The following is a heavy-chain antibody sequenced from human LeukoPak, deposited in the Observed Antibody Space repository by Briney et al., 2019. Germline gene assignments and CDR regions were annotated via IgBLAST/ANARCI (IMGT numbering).Heavy chain of an antibody. D-gene: IGHD3-22*01. CDR3: SRAFRMLLPTLDY. Sequence: SVKVSCKASGGTFSSYAISWVRQAPGQGLGWMGGINPIFGTANSAQKLRGRVTITTDEYTIPAYIELSQLRSEDTAVYYCSRAFRMLLPTLDYWGQGTLVTVSS. CDR1: GGTFSSYA. J-gene: IGHJ4*02. CDR2: INPIFGTA. V-gene: IGHV1-69*05.